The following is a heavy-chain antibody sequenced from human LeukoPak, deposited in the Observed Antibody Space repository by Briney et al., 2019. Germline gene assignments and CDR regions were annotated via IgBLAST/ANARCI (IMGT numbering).Heavy chain of an antibody. Sequence: ASETLSLTCTVSGYSISSGYYWGWIRPPPGKGLEWIGSIYHSGSTYYNPSLKSRVTISVDTSKNQFSLKLSSVTAADTAVYYCASVRYFDWFGGYYFAYWGQGTLVTVSS. V-gene: IGHV4-38-2*02. J-gene: IGHJ4*02. CDR1: GYSISSGYY. CDR3: ASVRYFDWFGGYYFAY. D-gene: IGHD3-9*01. CDR2: IYHSGST.